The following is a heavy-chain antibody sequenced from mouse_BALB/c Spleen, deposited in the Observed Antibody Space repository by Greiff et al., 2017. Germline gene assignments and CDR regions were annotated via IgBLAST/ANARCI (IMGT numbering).Heavy chain of an antibody. Sequence: EVMLVESGGGLVQPGGSMKLSCVASGFTFSNYWMNWVRQSPEKGLEWVAEIRLKSNNYATHYAESVKGRFTISRDDSKSSVYLQMNNLRAEDTGIYYCTRIEWLRRTSPYAMDYWGQGTSVTVSS. V-gene: IGHV6-6*02. CDR2: IRLKSNNYAT. CDR1: GFTFSNYW. J-gene: IGHJ4*01. CDR3: TRIEWLRRTSPYAMDY. D-gene: IGHD2-2*01.